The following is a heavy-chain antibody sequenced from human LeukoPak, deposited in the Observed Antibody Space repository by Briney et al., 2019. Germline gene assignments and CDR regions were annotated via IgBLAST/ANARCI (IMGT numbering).Heavy chain of an antibody. D-gene: IGHD3-10*01. J-gene: IGHJ5*02. CDR2: INHSGST. Sequence: PSETLSLTCAVYGGSFSGYYWSWIRQPPGKGLEWIGEINHSGSTNYNPSLKSRVTISVDTSKNQFSLKLSSVTAADTAVYYCARGGRTRYCGSGSYYSPNNWFDPWGQGTLVTVSS. CDR1: GGSFSGYY. V-gene: IGHV4-34*01. CDR3: ARGGRTRYCGSGSYYSPNNWFDP.